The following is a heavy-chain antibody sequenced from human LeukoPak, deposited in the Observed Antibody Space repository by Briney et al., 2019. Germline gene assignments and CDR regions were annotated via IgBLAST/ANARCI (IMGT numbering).Heavy chain of an antibody. V-gene: IGHV1-2*02. CDR1: GWTLTGYY. CDR3: ARGSGSDT. Sequence: ASVKVSCQACGWTLTGYYMHWVRPAPGQGLEWMGWINPNSGGTNYAQKFQGRVTMTRDTSISTAYMELSRLRSDDTAVYDCARGSGSDTWGQGTLVTVSS. D-gene: IGHD2-21*02. CDR2: INPNSGGT. J-gene: IGHJ4*02.